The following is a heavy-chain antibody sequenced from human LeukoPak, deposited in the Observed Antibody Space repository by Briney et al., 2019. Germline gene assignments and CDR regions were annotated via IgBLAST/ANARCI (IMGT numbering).Heavy chain of an antibody. CDR2: ISWNSGSI. CDR3: AKGAAAGIFLGFDFDY. Sequence: GGSLRLSCAASGFTFDDYAMHWVRQAPGKDLEWVSGISWNSGSIGYADSVKGRLTISRDNAKNSLYLQMNSLRAEDTALYYCAKGAAAGIFLGFDFDYWGQGTLVTVSS. CDR1: GFTFDDYA. V-gene: IGHV3-9*01. J-gene: IGHJ4*02. D-gene: IGHD6-13*01.